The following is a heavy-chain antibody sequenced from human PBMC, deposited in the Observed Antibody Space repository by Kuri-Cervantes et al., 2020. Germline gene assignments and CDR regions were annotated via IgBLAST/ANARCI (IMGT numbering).Heavy chain of an antibody. CDR3: ARGPGWFANYYYYGMDV. D-gene: IGHD3-10*01. Sequence: ETLSLTCAASGFTFSSYGMHWVRQAPGKGLEWVSYITSSGSTIYYADSVKGRFTISRDNAKNSLYLQMNSLKTEDTAVYYCARGPGWFANYYYYGMDVWGQGTTVTVSS. J-gene: IGHJ6*02. CDR2: ITSSGSTI. V-gene: IGHV3-48*04. CDR1: GFTFSSYG.